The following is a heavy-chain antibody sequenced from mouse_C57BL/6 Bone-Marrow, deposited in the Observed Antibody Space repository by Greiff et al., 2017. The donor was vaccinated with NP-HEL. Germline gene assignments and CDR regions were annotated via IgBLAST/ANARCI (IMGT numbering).Heavy chain of an antibody. CDR1: EYEFPSHD. V-gene: IGHV5-2*01. CDR2: INSDGGST. Sequence: EVKVVESGGGLVQPGESLKLPCESNEYEFPSHDMSWVRKTPEKRLELVAAINSDGGSTYYPDTMERRFIISRDNTKKTLYLQMSSLRSEDTALYYCATTIYYAMDYWGQGTSVTVSS. D-gene: IGHD2-1*01. J-gene: IGHJ4*01. CDR3: ATTIYYAMDY.